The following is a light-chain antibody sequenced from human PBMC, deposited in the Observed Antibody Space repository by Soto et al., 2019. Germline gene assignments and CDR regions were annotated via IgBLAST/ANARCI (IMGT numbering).Light chain of an antibody. CDR2: RAR. CDR3: AAWDDIVSAWV. CDR1: SSNIGGDY. Sequence: QSVLTQPPSASGTPGQRVTISCSGSSSNIGGDYVYWYQQVPGTAPKLLIYRARQRPSGVPDRFSGSKSGTSASLAISGLRSEDEAEYHCAAWDDIVSAWVFGGGTKLTVL. J-gene: IGLJ3*02. V-gene: IGLV1-47*01.